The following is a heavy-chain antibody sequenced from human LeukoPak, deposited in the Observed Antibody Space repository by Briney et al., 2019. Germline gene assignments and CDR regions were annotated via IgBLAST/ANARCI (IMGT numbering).Heavy chain of an antibody. V-gene: IGHV1-46*01. CDR2: INPSGGST. J-gene: IGHJ5*02. Sequence: ASVKVSCKASGGAFSSYAISWVRQAPGQGLEWMGIINPSGGSTIYEQKFQGRVTMTRDASTRTVYMELSSLRSEDTALVICARDGRGLFNCGSNEAANWFDPWGQGTLVTVSS. CDR3: ARDGRGLFNCGSNEAANWFDP. D-gene: IGHD1-26*01. CDR1: GGAFSSYA.